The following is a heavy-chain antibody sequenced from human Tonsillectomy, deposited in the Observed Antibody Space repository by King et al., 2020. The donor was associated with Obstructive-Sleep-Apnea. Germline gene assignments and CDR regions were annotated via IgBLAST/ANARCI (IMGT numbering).Heavy chain of an antibody. V-gene: IGHV4-4*02. Sequence: VQLQESGPGLVKPSVTLSLTCAVSGGSISSTNWWRWVRQSPGKGLRWIGEIHHSGSTNYNPSLKSRVTISVDKSKNQFSLKLNSVTAADTAVYYCARVTWRPYYYGMDVWGQGTTVTVSS. CDR2: IHHSGST. CDR1: GGSISSTNW. CDR3: ARVTWRPYYYGMDV. D-gene: IGHD5-24*01. J-gene: IGHJ6*02.